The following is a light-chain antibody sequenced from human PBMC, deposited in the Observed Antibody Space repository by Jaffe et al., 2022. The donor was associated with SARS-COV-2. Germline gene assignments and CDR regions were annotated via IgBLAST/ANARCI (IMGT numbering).Light chain of an antibody. CDR2: WAS. J-gene: IGKJ4*01. CDR1: QSILSSSNNKNY. CDR3: QQYYGAPVT. Sequence: DIVMTQSPDSLAVSLGERATINCKSSQSILSSSNNKNYIAWYQQKPGQPPRPLFYWASTRESGVPDRFSGSGSGTDFTLTISSLQTEDVAVYYCQQYYGAPVTFGGGTKVEIK. V-gene: IGKV4-1*01.